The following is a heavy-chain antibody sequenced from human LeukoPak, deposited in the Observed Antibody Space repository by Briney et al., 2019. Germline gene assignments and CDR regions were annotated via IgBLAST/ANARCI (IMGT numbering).Heavy chain of an antibody. Sequence: PSETLSLTCTVSGGSIGNYYWTWIRQSAGRGLEWIGRIYTSGTTDYNPSLESRVTMSLATSKNQFSLKLTSVTAADTAVYYCARLWGAPGDSWGRGILVTVSS. V-gene: IGHV4-4*07. CDR1: GGSIGNYY. CDR2: IYTSGTT. CDR3: ARLWGAPGDS. D-gene: IGHD3-16*01. J-gene: IGHJ5*02.